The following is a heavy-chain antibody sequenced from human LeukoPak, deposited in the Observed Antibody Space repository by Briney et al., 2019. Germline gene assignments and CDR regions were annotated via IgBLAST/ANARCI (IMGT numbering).Heavy chain of an antibody. Sequence: VASVKVSCKASGNTFNGYGITWVRQVPGQGLEWMGWISAYNGDTKYAQKLQDRVTMTTDTSTNTAYIELRSLRSDDTAVYYCAREEYFYDWSGSRTTTDSWGQGTLVTVSS. J-gene: IGHJ4*02. CDR2: ISAYNGDT. CDR3: AREEYFYDWSGSRTTTDS. D-gene: IGHD3-3*01. CDR1: GNTFNGYG. V-gene: IGHV1-18*01.